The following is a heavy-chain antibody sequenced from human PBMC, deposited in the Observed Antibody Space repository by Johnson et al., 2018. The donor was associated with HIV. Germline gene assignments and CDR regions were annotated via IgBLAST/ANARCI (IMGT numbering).Heavy chain of an antibody. CDR2: IRSKANNYAT. J-gene: IGHJ3*02. CDR1: GFFFSGSA. D-gene: IGHD3-9*01. Sequence: VQVVESGGGLVQPGGSLKLSCAASGFFFSGSAMHWVRQASGKGLEWVGRIRSKANNYATTYAASLKGRFTFSRDDSKNTLYLQMNSLKTEDTAVYYCTTPGYDTEDAFDIWGQGTMVTVSS. V-gene: IGHV3-73*02. CDR3: TTPGYDTEDAFDI.